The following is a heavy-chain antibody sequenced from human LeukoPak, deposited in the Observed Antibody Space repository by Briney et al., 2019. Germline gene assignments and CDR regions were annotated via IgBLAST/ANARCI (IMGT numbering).Heavy chain of an antibody. D-gene: IGHD3-22*01. J-gene: IGHJ4*02. V-gene: IGHV3-30-3*01. CDR2: ISYGGSNK. Sequence: PGGSLRLSCAASGFTFSSYAMHWVRQAPGKGLEWVAVISYGGSNKYYADSVKGRFTISRDNAKNSLYLQMNSLRAEDTAVYYCARVHDDTYYFDYWGQGTLVTVSS. CDR3: ARVHDDTYYFDY. CDR1: GFTFSSYA.